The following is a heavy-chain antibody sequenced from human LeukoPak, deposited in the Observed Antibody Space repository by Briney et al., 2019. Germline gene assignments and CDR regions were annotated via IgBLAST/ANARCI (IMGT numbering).Heavy chain of an antibody. CDR3: ARGVYYYDSSGYYTITHFDY. D-gene: IGHD3-22*01. CDR1: GGSISSSSYY. J-gene: IGHJ4*02. CDR2: IYYSGST. V-gene: IGHV4-39*07. Sequence: SETLSLTCTVSGGSISSSSYYWGWIRQPPGKGLEWIGSIYYSGSTYYNPSLKSRVTISADTSKNQFSLKLSSVTAADTTVYYCARGVYYYDSSGYYTITHFDYWGQGTLVTVSS.